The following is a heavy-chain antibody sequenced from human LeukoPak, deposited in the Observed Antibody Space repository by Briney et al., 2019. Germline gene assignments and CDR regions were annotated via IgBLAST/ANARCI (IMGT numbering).Heavy chain of an antibody. CDR1: GYTFTSYD. D-gene: IGHD5-12*01. V-gene: IGHV1-8*03. CDR2: MNPNSGST. J-gene: IGHJ4*02. CDR3: ARGRSTGYPYYFEY. Sequence: GASVKVSCKASGYTFTSYDINWVRQATGQGLEWMGWMNPNSGSTGYAQKFQGRVTITRNTSTSTAYMGLSGLRSEDTAVYYCARGRSTGYPYYFEYWGQGTLVTVSS.